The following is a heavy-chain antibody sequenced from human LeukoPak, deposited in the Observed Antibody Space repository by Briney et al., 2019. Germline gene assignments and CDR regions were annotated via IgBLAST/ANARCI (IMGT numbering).Heavy chain of an antibody. CDR1: GDSVSINSAA. D-gene: IGHD3-3*01. CDR3: ARERSGNDASTYYDFWSRYYFDY. Sequence: SRTLSLTCAISGDSVSINSAAWSWIRQSPSRGLEWLGSTYYRSKWYNDYAVSVKSRITINPDTSKNQFSLQLNSVTPEDTAVYYCARERSGNDASTYYDFWSRYYFDYWGQGTLVTVSS. CDR2: TYYRSKWYN. J-gene: IGHJ4*02. V-gene: IGHV6-1*01.